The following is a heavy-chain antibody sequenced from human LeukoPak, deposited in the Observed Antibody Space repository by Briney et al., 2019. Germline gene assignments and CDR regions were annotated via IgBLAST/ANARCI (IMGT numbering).Heavy chain of an antibody. D-gene: IGHD5-24*01. J-gene: IGHJ4*02. CDR2: IIPKSGDT. V-gene: IGHV1-2*02. Sequence: ASVKVSCKASGYTFTGYHMHWVRQAPGQGLEWMGWIIPKSGDTSYAPNFEGRVTMTRDTSISTVYMELSSLRSDDTAVYYCARGPSSDGWFYWGQGTLVTVSS. CDR3: ARGPSSDGWFY. CDR1: GYTFTGYH.